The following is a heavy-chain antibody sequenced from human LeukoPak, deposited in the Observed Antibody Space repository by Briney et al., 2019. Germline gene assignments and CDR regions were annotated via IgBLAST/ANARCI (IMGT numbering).Heavy chain of an antibody. CDR3: ARGRMIAAAAFDY. V-gene: IGHV4-34*01. D-gene: IGHD6-13*01. Sequence: PSETLSLTCAVYGGSFSGYHWSWIRQPPGKGLEWIGEINHSGSTNYNPSLKSRVTISVDTSKNQFSLKLSSVTAADTAVYYCARGRMIAAAAFDYWGQGTLVTVSS. CDR1: GGSFSGYH. CDR2: INHSGST. J-gene: IGHJ4*02.